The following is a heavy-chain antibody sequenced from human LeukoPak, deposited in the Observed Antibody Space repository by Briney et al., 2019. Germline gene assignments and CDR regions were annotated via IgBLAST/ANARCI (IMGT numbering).Heavy chain of an antibody. Sequence: PGGSLRLSCAASGFTVSTNYMSWVRQAPAKGLEWVSVIYSGGNTFYSDSVKGRFTISRDNSKNTLCLQMNSLRAEDTAVYYCARSYYDSSGYYPGAFDIWGQGTMVTVSS. J-gene: IGHJ3*02. D-gene: IGHD3-22*01. CDR3: ARSYYDSSGYYPGAFDI. V-gene: IGHV3-66*02. CDR2: IYSGGNT. CDR1: GFTVSTNY.